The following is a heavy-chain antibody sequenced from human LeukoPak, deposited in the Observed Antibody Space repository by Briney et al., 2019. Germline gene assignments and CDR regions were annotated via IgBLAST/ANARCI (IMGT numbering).Heavy chain of an antibody. D-gene: IGHD5-24*01. V-gene: IGHV4-30-4*08. CDR3: ARGLLDGYTHPAAFDI. CDR2: IYYSGST. CDR1: GGSIRSGDYY. Sequence: SQTLSLTCTVSGGSIRSGDYYWSWIRQPPGKGLEWIGYIYYSGSTYYNPSLKSRVTISVDTPKNQFSLNLSSVTAADTAVYYCARGLLDGYTHPAAFDIWGQGTMVTVSS. J-gene: IGHJ3*02.